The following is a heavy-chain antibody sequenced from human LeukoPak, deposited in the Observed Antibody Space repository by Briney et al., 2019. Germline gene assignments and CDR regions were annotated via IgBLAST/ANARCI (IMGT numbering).Heavy chain of an antibody. CDR1: GFTFSSYG. CDR2: IWYDESNK. Sequence: GGSLRLSCAASGFTFSSYGMHWVRQAPGKGLEWVAVIWYDESNKYYADSVKGRFTISRDNSKNTLYLQMNSLRAEDTAVYYCARGDIVVVPAALDYWGQGTLVTVSS. V-gene: IGHV3-33*01. D-gene: IGHD2-2*01. J-gene: IGHJ4*02. CDR3: ARGDIVVVPAALDY.